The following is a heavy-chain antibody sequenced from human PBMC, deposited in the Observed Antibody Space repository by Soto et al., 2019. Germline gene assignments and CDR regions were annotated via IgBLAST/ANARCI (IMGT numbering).Heavy chain of an antibody. CDR1: GNSFTRYG. V-gene: IGHV1-18*01. J-gene: IGHJ6*02. D-gene: IGHD3-16*01. CDR3: AMVDVYVTPSPQDV. Sequence: VQLVQSRAEVKNPGASEKVSCKASGNSFTRYGIAWARQAPGQGLEWMGWINTYNGNTNYAQNLQGRVTLTTDTSTSTAYMELTSLRSNDTAIYYCAMVDVYVTPSPQDVWGQGTTVIVSS. CDR2: INTYNGNT.